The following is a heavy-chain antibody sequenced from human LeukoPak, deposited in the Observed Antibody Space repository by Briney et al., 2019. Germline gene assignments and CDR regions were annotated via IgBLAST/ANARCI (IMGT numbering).Heavy chain of an antibody. J-gene: IGHJ4*02. D-gene: IGHD3-10*01. CDR3: TRDFTVTHFDF. CDR1: EDSVSSNNAA. CDR2: AYYRSRWQI. V-gene: IGHV6-1*01. Sequence: SQTLSLTCAASEDSVSSNNAAWNWIRQSPSRGLEWLGRAYYRSRWQIDYAVSMTGRITINPDTSKNQFSLELTSVTPEDTAVYYCTRDFTVTHFDFWDQGNLVTVSS.